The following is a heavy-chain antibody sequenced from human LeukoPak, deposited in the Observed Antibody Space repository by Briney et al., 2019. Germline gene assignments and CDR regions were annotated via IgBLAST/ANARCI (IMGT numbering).Heavy chain of an antibody. CDR1: RFTFSTYA. D-gene: IGHD3/OR15-3a*01. CDR2: ISGSGGST. Sequence: GGSLRLSCAASRFTFSTYAMGWVRQAPGKGLEWVAAISGSGGSTYYADSVKGRFTISRDNSKNTLYLQMDSLRAEDTAVYYCAQIWTGTPPFDPWGQGTLVTVSS. J-gene: IGHJ5*02. CDR3: AQIWTGTPPFDP. V-gene: IGHV3-23*01.